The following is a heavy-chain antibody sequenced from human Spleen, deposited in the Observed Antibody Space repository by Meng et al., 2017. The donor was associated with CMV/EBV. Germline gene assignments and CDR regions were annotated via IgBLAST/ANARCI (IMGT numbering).Heavy chain of an antibody. D-gene: IGHD3-3*01. J-gene: IGHJ4*02. CDR1: FTFSSYA. CDR3: TRAPSGSTYYDFWSGTPS. CDR2: ISYDGSNK. Sequence: FTFSSYAMHWVRQAPGKGLEWVAVISYDGSNKYYADSVKGRFTISRDNSKNTLYLQMNSLRAEDTAVYYCTRAPSGSTYYDFWSGTPSWGQGTLVTVSS. V-gene: IGHV3-30*04.